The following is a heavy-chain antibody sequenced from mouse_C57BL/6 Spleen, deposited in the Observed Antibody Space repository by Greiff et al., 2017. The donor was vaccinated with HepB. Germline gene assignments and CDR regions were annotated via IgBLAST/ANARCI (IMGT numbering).Heavy chain of an antibody. CDR1: GYTFTSYG. CDR2: IYPRSGNT. J-gene: IGHJ2*01. CDR3: ARESITTVDY. D-gene: IGHD1-1*01. Sequence: QVQLQQSGAELARPGASVKLSCKASGYTFTSYGISWVKQRPGQGLEWIGEIYPRSGNTYYNEKFKGKATLTADKSSSTAYMELRILTSEDSAVYFCARESITTVDYWGQGTTLTVSS. V-gene: IGHV1-81*01.